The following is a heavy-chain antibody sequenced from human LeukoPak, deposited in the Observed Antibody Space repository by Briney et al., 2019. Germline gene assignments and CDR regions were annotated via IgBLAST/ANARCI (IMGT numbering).Heavy chain of an antibody. J-gene: IGHJ4*02. CDR2: IYYSGSA. Sequence: SQTLSLTCTVSGDSICSGGYYWRWIGQPPGKRLEWIGNIYYSGSAYYNPSIKSRVNISVDTSTNQLFLKLRSVTAADPAGYYAARESAGMSYFDYWGQGTMVTVSS. CDR3: ARESAGMSYFDY. CDR1: GDSICSGGYY. V-gene: IGHV4-31*03.